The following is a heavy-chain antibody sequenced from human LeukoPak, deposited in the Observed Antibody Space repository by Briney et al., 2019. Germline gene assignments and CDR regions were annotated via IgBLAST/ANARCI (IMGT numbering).Heavy chain of an antibody. CDR2: IYYLWNNGSP. J-gene: IGHJ4*02. Sequence: SETLSLTCTVSGGSISGYYWTWNRQSPGKGLEWIGYIYYLWNNGSPNYNRSLKTRVTISVDTSKDQFSLKLNSITAAETAVYYCARGRGNRLDYWGQGTLVTVSS. V-gene: IGHV4-59*01. CDR3: ARGRGNRLDY. CDR1: GGSISGYY. D-gene: IGHD2/OR15-2a*01.